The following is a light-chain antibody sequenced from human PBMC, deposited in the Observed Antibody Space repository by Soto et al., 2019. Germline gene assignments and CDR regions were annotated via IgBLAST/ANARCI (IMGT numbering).Light chain of an antibody. CDR3: QCCRDWPPRLT. CDR1: ESIGNN. Sequence: EVVLTQSPATLSLSPGERATLSCRASESIGNNLAWYQQKLGQAPKLLIYDASHRAIGIPGRFSGDGSGTDFTLTISSLDTEECAVYYCQCCRDWPPRLTFGGGTKVEIK. CDR2: DAS. J-gene: IGKJ4*01. V-gene: IGKV3-11*01.